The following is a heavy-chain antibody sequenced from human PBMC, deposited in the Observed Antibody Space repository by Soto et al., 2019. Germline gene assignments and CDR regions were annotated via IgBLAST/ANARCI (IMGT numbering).Heavy chain of an antibody. CDR1: GFTFTSSA. CDR2: IVVGSGNT. CDR3: AATYMGESNYFDY. Sequence: QMQLVQSGPEVKKPGTSVKVSCKASGFTFTSSAVQWVRQARGQRLEWIGWIVVGSGNTNYAQKFQERVTITRDMSTSTAYMELSSLRSEDTAVYYCAATYMGESNYFDYWGQGTLVTVSS. J-gene: IGHJ4*02. V-gene: IGHV1-58*01. D-gene: IGHD3-16*01.